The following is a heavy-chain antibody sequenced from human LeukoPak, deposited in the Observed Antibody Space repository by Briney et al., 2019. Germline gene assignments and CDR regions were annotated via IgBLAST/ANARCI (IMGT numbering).Heavy chain of an antibody. J-gene: IGHJ4*02. V-gene: IGHV4-61*01. CDR3: ARMYYYGSGSYYTLIDY. Sequence: PSETLSLTCTVSGGSVSSGSYYWSWIRQPPGKGLEWIGHIYYSGSTNYNPSLKSRVTISVDTSKNQFSLKLSSVTAADTAVYYCARMYYYGSGSYYTLIDYWGQGTLVTVSS. CDR1: GGSVSSGSYY. CDR2: IYYSGST. D-gene: IGHD3-10*01.